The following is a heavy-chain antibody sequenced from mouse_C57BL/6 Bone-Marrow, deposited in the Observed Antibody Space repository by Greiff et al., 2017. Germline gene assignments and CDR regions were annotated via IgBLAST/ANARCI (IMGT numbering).Heavy chain of an antibody. CDR3: ARSITTVVDY. Sequence: QVQLQQPGAELVMPGASVKLSCKASGYTFTSYWMHWVKQRPGQGLEWIGEIDPSDSYTNYNQKFKGKSTLNVDKSSSTAYMQLSSLTSEDSAVYYCARSITTVVDYWGQGTTLTGSS. CDR2: IDPSDSYT. J-gene: IGHJ2*01. D-gene: IGHD1-1*01. CDR1: GYTFTSYW. V-gene: IGHV1-69*01.